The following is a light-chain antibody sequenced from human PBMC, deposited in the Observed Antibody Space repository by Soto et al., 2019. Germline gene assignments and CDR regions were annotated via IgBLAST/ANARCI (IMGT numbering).Light chain of an antibody. CDR2: DAS. J-gene: IGKJ5*01. CDR3: QQGRSWRIT. Sequence: EIVLTQSPATLSLSPGERATLSCRASQSVSSYLAWYQQKPGQAPRLLIYDASNRATGIPARFSGSGSGTDFTLTISSLEPEDFVIYYCQQGRSWRITLGQGTRLEIK. V-gene: IGKV3-11*01. CDR1: QSVSSY.